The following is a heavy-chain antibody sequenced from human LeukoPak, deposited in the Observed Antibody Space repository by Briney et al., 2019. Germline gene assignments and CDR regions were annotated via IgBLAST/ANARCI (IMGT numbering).Heavy chain of an antibody. CDR2: IFPGDSDT. D-gene: IGHD4/OR15-4a*01. CDR3: ARLSMVATRGFDY. CDR1: GYSFTTYW. Sequence: GESLKISCKGSGYSFTTYWIGWARQMPGKGLEWMGIIFPGDSDTRYSPSFQGQVTISADKSFATACLQWSSLRASDTAMYYCARLSMVATRGFDYWGQGTQVTVSS. V-gene: IGHV5-51*01. J-gene: IGHJ4*02.